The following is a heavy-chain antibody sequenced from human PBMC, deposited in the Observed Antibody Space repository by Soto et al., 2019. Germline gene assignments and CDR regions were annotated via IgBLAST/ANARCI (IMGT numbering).Heavy chain of an antibody. Sequence: QVQLVESGGGVVQPGRSLRLSCTGSGFTFSNNGMHWVRQAPGKGLEWVAFMSYDGSEKFYGDSVKGRFTTSIDTSRTIVYLQMNSLRLDDTAVYFCATWHLQEHAYDIWGQGTTVTVSS. D-gene: IGHD4-4*01. V-gene: IGHV3-30*03. J-gene: IGHJ3*02. CDR1: GFTFSNNG. CDR3: ATWHLQEHAYDI. CDR2: MSYDGSEK.